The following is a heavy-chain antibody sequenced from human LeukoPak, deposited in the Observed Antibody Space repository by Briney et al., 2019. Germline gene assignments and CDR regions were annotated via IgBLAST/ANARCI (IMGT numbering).Heavy chain of an antibody. D-gene: IGHD6-19*01. Sequence: SETLSLTCAVYGGSFSGYYWSWLRQPQGKGLEWIGEINHSGSTNYNPSLKSRVTISVDTSKNQFSLKLSSVTAADTAVYYCARFEGARYSSGWHRHNWFDPWGQGTLVTVSS. V-gene: IGHV4-34*01. CDR1: GGSFSGYY. CDR3: ARFEGARYSSGWHRHNWFDP. CDR2: INHSGST. J-gene: IGHJ5*02.